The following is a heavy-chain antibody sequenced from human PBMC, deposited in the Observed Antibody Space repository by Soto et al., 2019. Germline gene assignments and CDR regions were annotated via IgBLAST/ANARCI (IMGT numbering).Heavy chain of an antibody. CDR1: GFTVSRNY. Sequence: GSLRLSCAASGFTVSRNYMSWVRPAPGKGLEWDSVIYSGGSTYYADSAKGRFTISKDNSKNTLYLQMNSLRAEDTAVYYCAINLRGSQDGAHYYYYGMDVWGQGTTVTVSS. CDR3: AINLRGSQDGAHYYYYGMDV. D-gene: IGHD5-12*01. CDR2: IYSGGST. J-gene: IGHJ6*02. V-gene: IGHV3-53*05.